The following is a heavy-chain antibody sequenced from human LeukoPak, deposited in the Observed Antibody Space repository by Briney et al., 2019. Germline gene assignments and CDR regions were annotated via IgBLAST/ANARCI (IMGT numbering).Heavy chain of an antibody. D-gene: IGHD2-2*02. CDR1: GFTFSNYA. CDR3: AKSRSGSTSCYNY. CDR2: ISGSDGTT. Sequence: GTSLRLSCAASGFTFSNYAMSWVRQAPGKGLEWVSSISGSDGTTYYADSVKGRFTISRDDSKNTLYLQMNSLRAEDTALYYCAKSRSGSTSCYNYWGQGTLVTVSS. J-gene: IGHJ4*02. V-gene: IGHV3-23*01.